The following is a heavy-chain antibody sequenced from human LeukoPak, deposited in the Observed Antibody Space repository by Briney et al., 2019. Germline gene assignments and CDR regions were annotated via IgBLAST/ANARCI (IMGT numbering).Heavy chain of an antibody. CDR1: GYTLTELS. CDR2: FDPEDGET. V-gene: IGHV1-24*01. CDR3: ATVGMGLPDYYGMDV. Sequence: EASVKVSCKFSGYTLTELSMHWVRQAPGKGLXXXXXFDPEDGETIYAQKFQGRVTMTEDTSTDTAYMELSSLRSEDTAVYYCATVGMGLPDYYGMDVWGKGTTVTVSS. D-gene: IGHD1-26*01. J-gene: IGHJ6*04.